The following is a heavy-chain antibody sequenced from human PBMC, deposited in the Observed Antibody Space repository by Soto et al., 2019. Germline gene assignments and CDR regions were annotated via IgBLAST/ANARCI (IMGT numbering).Heavy chain of an antibody. Sequence: ASVKVSCKVSGYTLTELSMHWVRQAPGKGLEWMGGFDPEDGETIYAQKFQGRVTMIEDTSTDTAYMELSSLRSEDTAVYYCATSNSRGYSYGYGAFDIWGQGTMVTVSS. D-gene: IGHD5-18*01. J-gene: IGHJ3*02. CDR3: ATSNSRGYSYGYGAFDI. CDR2: FDPEDGET. CDR1: GYTLTELS. V-gene: IGHV1-24*01.